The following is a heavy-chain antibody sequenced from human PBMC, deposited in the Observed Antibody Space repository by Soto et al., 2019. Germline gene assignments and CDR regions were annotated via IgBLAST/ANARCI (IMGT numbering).Heavy chain of an antibody. CDR2: ISGSGATT. Sequence: GGSLRLSCAASGFTFSSYAMSWVRQAPGKGLEWVSVISGSGATTNYADSVKGRFTISRDNSKNTVYLQMNSLRAEDTAVYYCAKEWELEENYWGQGTLVTVSS. CDR3: AKEWELEENY. D-gene: IGHD1-26*01. V-gene: IGHV3-23*01. J-gene: IGHJ4*02. CDR1: GFTFSSYA.